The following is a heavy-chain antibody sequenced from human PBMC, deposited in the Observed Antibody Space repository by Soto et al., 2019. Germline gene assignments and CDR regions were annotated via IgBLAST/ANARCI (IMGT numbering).Heavy chain of an antibody. D-gene: IGHD2-15*01. V-gene: IGHV1-69*01. Sequence: QVQLVQSGAEVKKPGSSVKVSCKASGGTFSSYAISWVRQAPGQGLEWMEGIIPIFGTANYAQKFQGRVTITADESTSTAYMELSSLRSEDTAVYYCARGGYCSGGSCYPETPDLYNWFDPWGQGTLVTVSS. CDR3: ARGGYCSGGSCYPETPDLYNWFDP. J-gene: IGHJ5*02. CDR1: GGTFSSYA. CDR2: IIPIFGTA.